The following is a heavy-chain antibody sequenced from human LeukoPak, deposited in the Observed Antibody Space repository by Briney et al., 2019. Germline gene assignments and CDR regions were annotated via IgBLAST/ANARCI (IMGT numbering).Heavy chain of an antibody. V-gene: IGHV3-30*18. CDR3: AKRNGF. J-gene: IGHJ4*02. D-gene: IGHD1-1*01. Sequence: GRSLRLSCAASGFTFSSYDMHWVRQAPGKGLEWVAIISYDGNNKYYGDSVKGRFTISRGNSKNTLYLQMNSLRVEDTAVYYCAKRNGFWGQGTLVTVSS. CDR2: ISYDGNNK. CDR1: GFTFSSYD.